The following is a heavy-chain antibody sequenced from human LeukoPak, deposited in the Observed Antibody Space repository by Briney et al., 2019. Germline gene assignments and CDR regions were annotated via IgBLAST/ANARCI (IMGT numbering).Heavy chain of an antibody. CDR3: ARLHLPAHEGAFDI. J-gene: IGHJ3*02. CDR2: IHTSGST. V-gene: IGHV4-4*07. Sequence: PSETLSLTCTVPGGSISKYYWSWIRQPAGKGLEWIGRIHTSGSTNYNPSLRGRVTMSVDTSKNQFSLRLTSVTATDTAVYYCARLHLPAHEGAFDIWGRGTMVTVSS. D-gene: IGHD2-2*01. CDR1: GGSISKYY.